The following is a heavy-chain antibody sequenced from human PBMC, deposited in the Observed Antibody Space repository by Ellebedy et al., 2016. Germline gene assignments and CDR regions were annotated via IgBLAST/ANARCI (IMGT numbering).Heavy chain of an antibody. CDR2: VSPYNDKT. D-gene: IGHD1-1*01. CDR1: GYTFTGFG. CDR3: ARGGRTTGTTRPLDN. V-gene: IGHV1-18*01. J-gene: IGHJ4*02. Sequence: ASVKVSCXASGYTFTGFGISWVRQAPGQGLEWVGWVSPYNDKTHYAQKVQGRVTMTADTSTRTAYMELRSLRSDDTAIYYCARGGRTTGTTRPLDNWGQGTLVTVSS.